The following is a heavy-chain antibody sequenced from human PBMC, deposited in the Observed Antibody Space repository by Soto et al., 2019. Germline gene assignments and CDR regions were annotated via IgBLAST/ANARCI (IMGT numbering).Heavy chain of an antibody. D-gene: IGHD6-6*01. CDR1: GGSVSSGSYY. V-gene: IGHV4-61*01. CDR2: IYYSGST. Sequence: QVQLQESGPGLVKPSETLSLTCTVSGGSVSSGSYYWSWIRQPPGKGLEWIGYIYYSGSTNYNPSLKSRVTISVDTSKNQFFLKLSSVTAADTAVYYCARDGGFQQLVNGMDVWGHGTTVTVSS. CDR3: ARDGGFQQLVNGMDV. J-gene: IGHJ6*02.